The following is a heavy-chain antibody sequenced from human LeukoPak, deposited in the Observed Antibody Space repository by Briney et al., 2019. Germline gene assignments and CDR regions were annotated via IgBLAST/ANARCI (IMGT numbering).Heavy chain of an antibody. Sequence: ASVKVSCKASGYTFTSYGISWVRQAPGQGLEWMGWISAYNDNTDYAQKLQGRVTMTTDTSTNTAYMELRSLRSDDTALYFCARRYYDSSGYYEAHDYWGQGTLVTVSS. CDR1: GYTFTSYG. J-gene: IGHJ4*02. CDR3: ARRYYDSSGYYEAHDY. V-gene: IGHV1-18*01. D-gene: IGHD3-22*01. CDR2: ISAYNDNT.